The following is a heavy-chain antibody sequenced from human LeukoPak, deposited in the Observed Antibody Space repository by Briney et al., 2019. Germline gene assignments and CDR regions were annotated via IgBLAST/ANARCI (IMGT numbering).Heavy chain of an antibody. CDR1: GYTFTSYY. CDR3: ARVTQHYYDSSGYYYGY. CDR2: INPSGGST. V-gene: IGHV1-46*01. J-gene: IGHJ4*02. Sequence: GASVKVSCKASGYTFTSYYMHWVRQAPGQGLEWMGIINPSGGSTSYAQKFQGRVTMTRDMSTSTVYMELSSLRSEDTAVYYCARVTQHYYDSSGYYYGYWGQGTLVTVSS. D-gene: IGHD3-22*01.